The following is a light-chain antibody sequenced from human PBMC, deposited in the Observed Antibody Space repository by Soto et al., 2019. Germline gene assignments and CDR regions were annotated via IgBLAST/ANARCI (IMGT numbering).Light chain of an antibody. Sequence: QSALTQPPSVSGSPGQSVTISCTGTSSDVGSYDHVSWYQQHPGTAPKLMIYEVSNRPSGVPDRFSASKSGNTASLTISGLQAEDDADYYCSSFTTSSTVIFGGGTKLTVL. J-gene: IGLJ2*01. CDR2: EVS. CDR1: SSDVGSYDH. V-gene: IGLV2-18*02. CDR3: SSFTTSSTVI.